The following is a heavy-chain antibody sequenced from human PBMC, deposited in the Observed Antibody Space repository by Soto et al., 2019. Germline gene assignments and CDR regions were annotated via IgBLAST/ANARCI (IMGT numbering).Heavy chain of an antibody. CDR3: ARGVDSWSGYLF. CDR2: IHHSGST. D-gene: IGHD3-3*01. V-gene: IGHV4-34*01. J-gene: IGHJ4*02. CDR1: GGSFDCYY. Sequence: PSETRSRTCALYGGSFDCYYWSWIRQSPGKGLEWIGEIHHSGSTKYNPSLKSRVSLSVDTSTKQFSLKMTSMTAADRGVYYCARGVDSWSGYLFWGQGTPVTVSS.